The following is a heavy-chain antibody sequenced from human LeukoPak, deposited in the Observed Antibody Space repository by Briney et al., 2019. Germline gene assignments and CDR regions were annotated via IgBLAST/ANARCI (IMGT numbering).Heavy chain of an antibody. V-gene: IGHV3-30*02. CDR1: GFTFSSYG. D-gene: IGHD6-6*01. CDR3: AKADSSSYLGPH. J-gene: IGHJ4*02. Sequence: GGSLGLSCAASGFTFSSYGMHWVRQAPGKGLEWVAFIRYDGSNKYYADSVKGRFTISRDNSKNTLYLQMNSLRAEDTAVYYCAKADSSSYLGPHWGQGTLVTVSS. CDR2: IRYDGSNK.